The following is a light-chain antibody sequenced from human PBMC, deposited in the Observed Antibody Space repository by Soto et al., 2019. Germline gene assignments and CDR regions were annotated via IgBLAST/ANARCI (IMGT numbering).Light chain of an antibody. Sequence: DVVMTQSPLSLPVTLGQPASISCRSSQSLLHTDGNTYLNWFQQRPGQSPRRLIYKVSNRDSGVPDRFSGSGSDTDFTLKISRVEAEDIGVYYCMQGTHWPPYTFGQGTKLEI. CDR3: MQGTHWPPYT. CDR2: KVS. J-gene: IGKJ2*01. V-gene: IGKV2-30*02. CDR1: QSLLHTDGNTY.